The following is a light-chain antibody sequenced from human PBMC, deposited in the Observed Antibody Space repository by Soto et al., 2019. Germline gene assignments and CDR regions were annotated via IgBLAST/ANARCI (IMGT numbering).Light chain of an antibody. J-gene: IGKJ3*01. V-gene: IGKV3-20*01. Sequence: EIVLTQSPGTLSLSPGERATLSCRASQSVSSSYLAWYQQKPGQAPRLLIYVAYSRATGIPDRFSGSGSGSDFPLTTSRLEPEYFAVYYCQHYGSAPLTCGPGTKVDIK. CDR1: QSVSSSY. CDR2: VAY. CDR3: QHYGSAPLT.